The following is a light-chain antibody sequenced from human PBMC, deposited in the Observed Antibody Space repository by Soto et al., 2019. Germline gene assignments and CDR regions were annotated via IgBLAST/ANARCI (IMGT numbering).Light chain of an antibody. Sequence: EIVLTQSPGTLSLSPLERSTLSCSASQSVSNNYLAWYQQKPGQAPRLLIYGASNRATGIPDRFSGSGSGTDFTLTISRLEPEDFAVYYCQQYGSSPSWTFGQGTKVDIK. CDR1: QSVSNNY. CDR3: QQYGSSPSWT. J-gene: IGKJ1*01. CDR2: GAS. V-gene: IGKV3-20*01.